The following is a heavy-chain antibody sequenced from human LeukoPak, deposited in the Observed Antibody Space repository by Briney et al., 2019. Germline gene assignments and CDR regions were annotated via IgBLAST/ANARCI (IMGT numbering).Heavy chain of an antibody. Sequence: GGSLRLSCAASGFTFSSYSMHWVRQAPGKGLEWVAVIWYDGSNKYYADSVKGRFTISRDNSKNTLYLQMNSLRADDTAVYYCAKRGYEDSSGHYHFDYWGQGTLVTVSS. V-gene: IGHV3-33*06. D-gene: IGHD3-22*01. CDR1: GFTFSSYS. CDR2: IWYDGSNK. CDR3: AKRGYEDSSGHYHFDY. J-gene: IGHJ4*02.